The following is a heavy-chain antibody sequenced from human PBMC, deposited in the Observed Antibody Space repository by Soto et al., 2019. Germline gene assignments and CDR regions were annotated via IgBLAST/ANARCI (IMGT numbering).Heavy chain of an antibody. Sequence: QVQLQESGPGLVKPSQTLSLTSTVSGGSISSGGYYWSWIRQHPGKGLEWIGYIYYRGSIYYNPSLKSRVTLSVDTSKNQGSLNLSSVTAVDTAVYYCARDPGRAPPGIWGQGTMVTVSS. CDR2: IYYRGSI. CDR3: ARDPGRAPPGI. D-gene: IGHD1-26*01. J-gene: IGHJ3*02. CDR1: GGSISSGGYY. V-gene: IGHV4-31*03.